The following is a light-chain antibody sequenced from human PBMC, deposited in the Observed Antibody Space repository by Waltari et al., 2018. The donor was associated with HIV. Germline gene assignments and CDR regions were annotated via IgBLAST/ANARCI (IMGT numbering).Light chain of an antibody. J-gene: IGLJ3*02. CDR3: QSYDSSLSVWV. Sequence: QPVLTQPPSVSAARGQRVTIPCSGSSSNIGAGFDFTWYQQIPGTAPKLLIYGNSHRPSGVPDRFSGSKSGTSASLAITGLQAEDEADYYCQSYDSSLSVWVFGGGTKLTVL. CDR1: SSNIGAGFD. CDR2: GNS. V-gene: IGLV1-40*01.